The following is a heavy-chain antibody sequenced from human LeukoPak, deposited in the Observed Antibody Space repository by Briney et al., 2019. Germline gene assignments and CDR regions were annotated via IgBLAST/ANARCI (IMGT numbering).Heavy chain of an antibody. V-gene: IGHV3-66*01. D-gene: IGHD3-10*01. CDR3: ARGGSGSYYPFDY. CDR2: IYIVGST. CDR1: GFDFSDFS. J-gene: IGHJ4*02. Sequence: GGSLRLSCVVSGFDFSDFSMSWVRQAPGKGLEWVSIIYIVGSTYYADSVMGRFTISRDNSKNTLFLLMNSLRAEDTAVYYCARGGSGSYYPFDYWGQGTLVTVSS.